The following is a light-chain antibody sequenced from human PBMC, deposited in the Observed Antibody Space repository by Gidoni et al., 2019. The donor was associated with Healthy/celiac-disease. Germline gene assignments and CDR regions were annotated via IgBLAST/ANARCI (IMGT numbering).Light chain of an antibody. J-gene: IGLJ3*02. Sequence: QSVLTQPPSASGTPGPRFTISCSGSSSNIGSNYVYWYQQLPGTAPKLLIYSNNQRPSGVPDRFSGSKSGTSASLAISGLRSEDEAAYYCAAWDDSLSGWVFGGGTKLTVL. CDR3: AAWDDSLSGWV. CDR2: SNN. CDR1: SSNIGSNY. V-gene: IGLV1-47*02.